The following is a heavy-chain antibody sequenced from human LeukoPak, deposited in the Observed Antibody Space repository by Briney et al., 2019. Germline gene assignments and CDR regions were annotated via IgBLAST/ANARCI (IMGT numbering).Heavy chain of an antibody. Sequence: GGSLRLSCAASGFTFSSYGMHWVRQAPDKGLEWVAVIWYDGSNKYYADSVKGRFTISRDNSKNTLYLQMNSLRAEDTAVYYCAREKLIVVVDNWFDPWGQGTLVTVSS. CDR3: AREKLIVVVDNWFDP. CDR2: IWYDGSNK. D-gene: IGHD3-22*01. CDR1: GFTFSSYG. J-gene: IGHJ5*02. V-gene: IGHV3-33*01.